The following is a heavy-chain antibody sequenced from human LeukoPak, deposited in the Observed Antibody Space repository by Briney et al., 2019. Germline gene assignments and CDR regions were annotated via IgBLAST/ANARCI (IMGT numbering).Heavy chain of an antibody. D-gene: IGHD3-22*01. CDR1: GYTFPKLS. Sequence: ASVKVSCKVSGYTFPKLSMNWVRQPPGKGLEWMGGFDPEDGETIYAQKFQGRVTMTEDTSTDTAYMELSSLRSEDTAVYYCATDAYYYDSSGYFGYFDYWGQGTLVTVSS. V-gene: IGHV1-24*01. CDR2: FDPEDGET. J-gene: IGHJ4*02. CDR3: ATDAYYYDSSGYFGYFDY.